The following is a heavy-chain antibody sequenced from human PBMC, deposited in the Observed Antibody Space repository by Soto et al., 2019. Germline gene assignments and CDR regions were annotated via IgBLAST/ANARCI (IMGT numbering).Heavy chain of an antibody. CDR2: IYQSGST. CDR3: ARGDTYYFDSRGYPPDY. CDR1: GGSISSGGYS. Sequence: QLRLQESGSGLVKPSQTLSLTCAVSGGSISSGGYSWSWIRQPPGKGLEWIGYIYQSGSTDYNPSRKSRVTISIDRSKNQFSLQLSSVTAADTAVYYCARGDTYYFDSRGYPPDYWGQGTLVTVSS. D-gene: IGHD3-22*01. V-gene: IGHV4-30-2*01. J-gene: IGHJ4*02.